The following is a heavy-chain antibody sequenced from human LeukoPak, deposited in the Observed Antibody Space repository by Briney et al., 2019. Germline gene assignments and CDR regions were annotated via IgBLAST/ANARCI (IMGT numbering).Heavy chain of an antibody. Sequence: GGSLRLSCAASGFTFSSYSMNWVRQAPGKGLEWVSSISSSSSYIYYADSVKGRFTISRDNAKNSLYLQMNSLRAEDTAVYYCARESTDIVVEGRDYWGQGTLVTVSS. CDR1: GFTFSSYS. CDR2: ISSSSSYI. D-gene: IGHD2-2*01. CDR3: ARESTDIVVEGRDY. J-gene: IGHJ4*02. V-gene: IGHV3-21*01.